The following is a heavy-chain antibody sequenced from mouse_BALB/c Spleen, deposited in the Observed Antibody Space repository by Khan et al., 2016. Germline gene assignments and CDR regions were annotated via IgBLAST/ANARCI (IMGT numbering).Heavy chain of an antibody. D-gene: IGHD1-1*02. V-gene: IGHV3-2*02. CDR1: GYSITSNYA. J-gene: IGHJ4*01. CDR2: ISYSGST. Sequence: EVKLEASGPGLVKPSQSLSLTCTVAGYSITSNYAWNWIRQFPGNKLEWMAYISYSGSTGYNPSLIRRISITRDTSKNQFFLQLNSVTTDDTATYYCARDGLYGFYAMDYWGQGTSVTVSS. CDR3: ARDGLYGFYAMDY.